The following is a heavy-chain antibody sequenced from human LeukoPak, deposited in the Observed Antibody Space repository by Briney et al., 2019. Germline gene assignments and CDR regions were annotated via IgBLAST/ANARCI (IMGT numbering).Heavy chain of an antibody. Sequence: GGSLRLSCAASGFTFSTYAMTWVRQAPGKGLEWVSLISGTGGSTYYADSVKGRFTISRDNSKNTLYLQMNSLRAEDTAMYYCAKDSAYYYDSSGYSYDWGQGTLVTVSS. J-gene: IGHJ4*02. CDR1: GFTFSTYA. V-gene: IGHV3-23*01. CDR2: ISGTGGST. D-gene: IGHD3-22*01. CDR3: AKDSAYYYDSSGYSYD.